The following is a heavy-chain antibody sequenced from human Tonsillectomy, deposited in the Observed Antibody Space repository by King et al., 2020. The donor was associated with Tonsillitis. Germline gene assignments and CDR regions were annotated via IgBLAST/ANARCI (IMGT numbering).Heavy chain of an antibody. D-gene: IGHD5-24*01. CDR2: ITWNSGNI. Sequence: VQLVESGGGLVQPGRSLRLSCAASGFTFDDYAMHWVRQAPGKGLEWVSGITWNSGNIGYADSVKGRFTISRDNAKNSLYLQTNSLRTEDTALYYCAKNINADGHNPFDYWGQGTLVTVSS. J-gene: IGHJ4*02. CDR3: AKNINADGHNPFDY. CDR1: GFTFDDYA. V-gene: IGHV3-9*01.